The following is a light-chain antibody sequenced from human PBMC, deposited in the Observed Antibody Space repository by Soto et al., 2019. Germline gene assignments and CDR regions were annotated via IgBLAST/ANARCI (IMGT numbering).Light chain of an antibody. J-gene: IGKJ2*01. V-gene: IGKV3-20*01. Sequence: DIVLTQSPGTLSLSPGERATLSCRASQSVRDSFLAWYQQKPGQSPRLLIYAATSRATGIPERFSGSGSETDFTLTIYRLEPEDFAVYYCQQYGSSPYTFGQGTKLEIK. CDR3: QQYGSSPYT. CDR1: QSVRDSF. CDR2: AAT.